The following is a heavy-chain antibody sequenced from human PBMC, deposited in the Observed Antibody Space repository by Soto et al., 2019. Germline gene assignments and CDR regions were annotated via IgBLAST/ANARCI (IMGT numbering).Heavy chain of an antibody. CDR3: ARGGVSTRTFDY. J-gene: IGHJ4*02. Sequence: LKISCKGSGYNFACYWIAWVRQMPGKGLELMGIIYPSDSDTRYRPSFQGQVTISADKSISSAYLQWSSLRASDTAMYYCARGGVSTRTFDYWGKGTPVTVSS. D-gene: IGHD3-3*01. CDR1: GYNFACYW. CDR2: IYPSDSDT. V-gene: IGHV5-51*01.